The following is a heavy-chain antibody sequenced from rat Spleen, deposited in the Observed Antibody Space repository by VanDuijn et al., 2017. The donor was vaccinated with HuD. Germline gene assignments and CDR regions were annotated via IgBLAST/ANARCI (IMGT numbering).Heavy chain of an antibody. V-gene: IGHV5-29*01. CDR1: GFTFNNYG. CDR2: FSYDGFTT. Sequence: EVQLVESGGGLVQPGRSLKLSCAASGFTFNNYGMAWVRQAPTKGLEWVATFSYDGFTTYYRDSVRGRFTISGDDAKTTLYLQMDSLRSEDTATYYCARQWLTGSHWFFDFWGPGTMVTVSS. D-gene: IGHD1-4*01. J-gene: IGHJ1*01. CDR3: ARQWLTGSHWFFDF.